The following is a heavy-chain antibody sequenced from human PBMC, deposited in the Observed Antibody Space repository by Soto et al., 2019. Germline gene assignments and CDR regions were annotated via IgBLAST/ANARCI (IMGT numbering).Heavy chain of an antibody. V-gene: IGHV3-7*03. CDR3: AREIDSTPAQWLVHWFDP. CDR2: IKQDGSEK. J-gene: IGHJ5*02. Sequence: EVQLVESGGGLVQPGGSLRLSCVASGFTFSSYWMSWVRQAPGKGLEWVANIKQDGSEKYYVDSVKGRFTISRDNARNSLYLQMNSLRAEDTAVYYCAREIDSTPAQWLVHWFDPWGQGTLVTVSS. D-gene: IGHD6-19*01. CDR1: GFTFSSYW.